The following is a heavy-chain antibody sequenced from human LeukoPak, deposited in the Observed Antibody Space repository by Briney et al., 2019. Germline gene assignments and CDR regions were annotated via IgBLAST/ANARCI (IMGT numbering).Heavy chain of an antibody. CDR3: ARGITMVRGVITPSYYYYGMDV. Sequence: GGSLRLSCAASGFTFSSYAMHWVRQAPGKGLEWVAVISYDGSNKYYADSVKGRFTISRDNSKSTLYLQMNSLRAEDTAVYYCARGITMVRGVITPSYYYYGMDVWGQGTTVTVSS. D-gene: IGHD3-10*01. CDR2: ISYDGSNK. V-gene: IGHV3-30-3*01. CDR1: GFTFSSYA. J-gene: IGHJ6*02.